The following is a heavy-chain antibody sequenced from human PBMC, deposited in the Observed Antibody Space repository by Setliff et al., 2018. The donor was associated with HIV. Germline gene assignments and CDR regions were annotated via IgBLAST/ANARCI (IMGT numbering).Heavy chain of an antibody. J-gene: IGHJ4*02. CDR2: ISGAGATT. CDR3: AKDRGCSV. V-gene: IGHV3-23*01. D-gene: IGHD2-15*01. CDR1: GFTLRSYA. Sequence: SLRLSCEASGFTLRSYAMYWVRQAPGKGLEWVAGISGAGATTYYADSVKGRFTISRDNSKDTLYLQMNSLRAEDTAVYYCAKDRGCSVWGQGTLVTVSS.